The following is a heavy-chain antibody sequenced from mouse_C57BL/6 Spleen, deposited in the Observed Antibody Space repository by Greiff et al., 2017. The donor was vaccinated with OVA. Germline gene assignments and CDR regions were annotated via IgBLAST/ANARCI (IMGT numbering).Heavy chain of an antibody. D-gene: IGHD1-1*01. CDR3: ARQWITTVKGFDY. J-gene: IGHJ2*01. Sequence: QVQLKQSGPELVKPGASVKISCKASGYAFSSSWMNWVKQRPGKGLEWIGRIYPGDGDTNYNGKFKGKATLTADKSSSTAYMQLSSLTSEDSAVYFCARQWITTVKGFDYWGQGTTLTVSS. CDR2: IYPGDGDT. CDR1: GYAFSSSW. V-gene: IGHV1-82*01.